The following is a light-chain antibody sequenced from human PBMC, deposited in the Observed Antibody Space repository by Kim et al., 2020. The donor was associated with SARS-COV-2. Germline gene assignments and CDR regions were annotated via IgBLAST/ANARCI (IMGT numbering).Light chain of an antibody. V-gene: IGKV1-39*01. Sequence: DIQMTQSPSSLSASVGDRVTITCRASQSITTFLNWYQQKPGKAPKLLIYSASNLQSGVPSRFSGSGSGADFTLTISTLQPEDFATYYCQQSYGTPPTFGQGTKLEI. J-gene: IGKJ2*01. CDR1: QSITTF. CDR2: SAS. CDR3: QQSYGTPPT.